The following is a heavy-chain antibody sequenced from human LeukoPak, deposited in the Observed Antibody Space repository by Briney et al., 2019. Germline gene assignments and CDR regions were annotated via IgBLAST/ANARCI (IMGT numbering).Heavy chain of an antibody. D-gene: IGHD4-17*01. CDR2: IIPILGIA. J-gene: IGHJ6*02. CDR1: GGTFSSYA. Sequence: SVKVSCKASGGTFSSYAISWVRQAPGQGLEWMGRIIPILGIANYAQKFQGRVTITADKSTSTAYMELSSLRSGDTAVYYCARDSTVTIEYYYGVDVWGQGTTVTVSS. V-gene: IGHV1-69*04. CDR3: ARDSTVTIEYYYGVDV.